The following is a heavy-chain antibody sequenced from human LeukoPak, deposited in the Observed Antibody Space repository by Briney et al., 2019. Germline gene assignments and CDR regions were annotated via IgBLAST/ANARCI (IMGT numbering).Heavy chain of an antibody. D-gene: IGHD3-9*01. V-gene: IGHV4-59*01. CDR3: ARSLRYLDWSLDY. CDR1: GGSFGRYY. Sequence: SETLSLTCTVSGGSFGRYYWSWIRQPPGKGLEWLGYIYYTGSTSYNPSLESRVTISLDTSRNQFSLKLTSVTAADTAIYYCARSLRYLDWSLDYWGQGTPVTVSS. J-gene: IGHJ4*02. CDR2: IYYTGST.